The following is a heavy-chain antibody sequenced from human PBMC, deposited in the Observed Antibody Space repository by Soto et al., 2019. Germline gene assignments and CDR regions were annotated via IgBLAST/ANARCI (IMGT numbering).Heavy chain of an antibody. CDR1: GFTFTKAY. J-gene: IGHJ4*02. D-gene: IGHD1-26*01. CDR3: ATEGGYPGSNLDGGY. CDR2: IKGSHAGGTT. V-gene: IGHV3-15*01. Sequence: EVQLVESGGGLVEPGGSIRLSCVASGFTFTKAYMTWVRQAPGKGLEWVGRIKGSHAGGTTDYATSVKGRFTISRDDSKNALYLQMNSLKTEDTSVYYCATEGGYPGSNLDGGYWGQGTLVTVSS.